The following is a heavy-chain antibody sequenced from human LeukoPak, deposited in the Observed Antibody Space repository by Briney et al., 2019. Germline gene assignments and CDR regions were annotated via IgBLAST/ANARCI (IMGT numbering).Heavy chain of an antibody. CDR1: GYSISSGYY. J-gene: IGHJ6*03. CDR3: ARTTEGGYTYDYFYYYYMDV. CDR2: SYHSGST. Sequence: SETLSLTCTVSGYSISSGYYWGWIRQPPGKGLEWIGSSYHSGSTYYNPSLKSRVTISVDTSKNQFSLKLSSVTAADTAVYYCARTTEGGYTYDYFYYYYMDVWGKGTTVTISS. D-gene: IGHD5-18*01. V-gene: IGHV4-38-2*02.